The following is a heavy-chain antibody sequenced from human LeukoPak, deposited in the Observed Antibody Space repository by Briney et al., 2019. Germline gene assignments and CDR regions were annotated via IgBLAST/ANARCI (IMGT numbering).Heavy chain of an antibody. CDR3: AKDNDLRCSSTSCYERYYYMDV. CDR1: GFTFSSYG. CDR2: IWYGGSNK. D-gene: IGHD2-2*01. J-gene: IGHJ6*03. V-gene: IGHV3-30*02. Sequence: PGGSLRLSCAASGFTFSSYGMHWVRQAPGKGLEWVAVIWYGGSNKYYADSVKGRFTISRDNSKNTLYLQMNSLRAEDTAVYYSAKDNDLRCSSTSCYERYYYMDVWGKGPTVTVSS.